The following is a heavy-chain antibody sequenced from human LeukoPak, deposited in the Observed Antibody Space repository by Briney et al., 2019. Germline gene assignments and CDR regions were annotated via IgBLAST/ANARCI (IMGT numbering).Heavy chain of an antibody. V-gene: IGHV4-39*06. CDR2: VYYSGTT. CDR1: GVSMSSSSYY. D-gene: IGHD2-21*02. J-gene: IGHJ4*02. Sequence: SETLSLTCTVSGVSMSSSSYYWAWIRQSPGKGLEWIGSVYYSGTTHYESSLKSRVSISIDTSKTQFALKVNSVTVADTVVYYCARILDLVTTKTIDYWGQGSLVIVSS. CDR3: ARILDLVTTKTIDY.